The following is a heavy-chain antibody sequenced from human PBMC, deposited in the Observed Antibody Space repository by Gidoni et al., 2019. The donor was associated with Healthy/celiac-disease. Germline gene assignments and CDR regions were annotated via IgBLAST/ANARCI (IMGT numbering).Heavy chain of an antibody. V-gene: IGHV3-43*02. CDR3: AKGVEMANNYDY. Sequence: EVQLVESGGGVVQPGGSLRLSCAASGFTFDDYAMHWVRQAPGKGLEWVSLISGDGGSTYYADSVKGRFTISRDNSKNSLYLQMNRLRTEDTALYYCAKGVEMANNYDYWGQGTLVTVSS. J-gene: IGHJ4*02. D-gene: IGHD2-2*01. CDR1: GFTFDDYA. CDR2: ISGDGGST.